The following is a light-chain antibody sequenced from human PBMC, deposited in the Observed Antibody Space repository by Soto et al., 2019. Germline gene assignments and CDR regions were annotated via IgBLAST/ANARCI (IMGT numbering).Light chain of an antibody. Sequence: EIVLTQSPGTLSLSPGERATLSCRASQSVSSSYLAWYQQTPGQTPRLLIYGSSSRATGIPDRFSGSGSGTDFTLNSSSREPEDFAVYYCQQYGSSWTFGQGTQVEIK. CDR3: QQYGSSWT. J-gene: IGKJ1*01. CDR2: GSS. V-gene: IGKV3-20*01. CDR1: QSVSSSY.